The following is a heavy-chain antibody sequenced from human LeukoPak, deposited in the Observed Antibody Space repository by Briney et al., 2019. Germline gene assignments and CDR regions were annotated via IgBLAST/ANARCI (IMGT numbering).Heavy chain of an antibody. D-gene: IGHD3-3*01. CDR1: GGSISSYY. Sequence: SETLSLTCTVSGGSISSYYWSWIRQPPGKGLEWIGYIYYSGSTNYNPSLKSRVTISADTSKNQFSLKLSSVTAADTAVYYCARQTQYDFWSGSDDAFDIWGQGTMVTVSS. CDR3: ARQTQYDFWSGSDDAFDI. V-gene: IGHV4-59*08. CDR2: IYYSGST. J-gene: IGHJ3*02.